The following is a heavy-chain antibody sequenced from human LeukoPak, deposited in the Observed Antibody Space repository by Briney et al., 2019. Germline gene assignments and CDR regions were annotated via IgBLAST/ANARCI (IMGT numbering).Heavy chain of an antibody. CDR1: GFTFLTYA. V-gene: IGHV3-23*01. J-gene: IGHJ3*02. Sequence: GGSLRLSCAASGFTFLTYAMSWVRQAPGTGLQWVSVIRDSGASTYYADSVKGRFTISRDNSKNTLYLQMNSLRAEDTAVYYCAKAGRSGWYPGWPFDIWGQGTMVTVSS. CDR2: IRDSGAST. D-gene: IGHD6-19*01. CDR3: AKAGRSGWYPGWPFDI.